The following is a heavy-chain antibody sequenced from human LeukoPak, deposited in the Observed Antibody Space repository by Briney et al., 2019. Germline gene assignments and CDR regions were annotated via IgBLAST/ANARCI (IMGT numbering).Heavy chain of an antibody. V-gene: IGHV1-2*02. CDR2: INPNSGGT. D-gene: IGHD6-19*01. Sequence: ASVKVSCKASGYTFTGYYIHWVRQAPGQGLEWMGWINPNSGGTYYAQTFQGRVTMTRDTSISTAYMELSSLRSDDTAVYYCAREPGGWSPGNYWGQGTLVTVSS. CDR3: AREPGGWSPGNY. CDR1: GYTFTGYY. J-gene: IGHJ4*02.